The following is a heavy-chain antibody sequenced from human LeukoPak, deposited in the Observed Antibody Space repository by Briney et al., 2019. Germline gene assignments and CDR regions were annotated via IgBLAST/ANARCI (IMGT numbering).Heavy chain of an antibody. CDR1: GGSISNNNYY. D-gene: IGHD5-24*01. CDR3: AREGLRWPDY. Sequence: PSETLSLACTVSGGSISNNNYYWSWIRQPAGKGLEWIGRIYTSGSTNYNPSLKSRVTISVDTSKNQFSLKLSSVTAADTAVYYCAREGLRWPDYWGQGTLVTVSS. V-gene: IGHV4-61*02. CDR2: IYTSGST. J-gene: IGHJ4*02.